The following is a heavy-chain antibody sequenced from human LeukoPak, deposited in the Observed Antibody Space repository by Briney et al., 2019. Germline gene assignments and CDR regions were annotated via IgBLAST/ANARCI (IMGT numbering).Heavy chain of an antibody. D-gene: IGHD4-17*01. CDR3: ARRVGDYGDLRHSYDSGGDGAFDI. V-gene: IGHV1-69*02. J-gene: IGHJ3*02. Sequence: ASVKVSCKASGGTFSSYTISWVRQAPGQGLEWMGRIIPILGIANYAQKFQGRVTITADKSTSTAYMELSSLRSEDTAVYYCARRVGDYGDLRHSYDSGGDGAFDIWGQGTMVTVSS. CDR2: IIPILGIA. CDR1: GGTFSSYT.